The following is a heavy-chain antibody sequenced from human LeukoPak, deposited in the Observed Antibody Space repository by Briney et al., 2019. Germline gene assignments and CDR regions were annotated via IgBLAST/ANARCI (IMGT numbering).Heavy chain of an antibody. Sequence: SVKVSCKASGGTFSNSAISWVRQAPGQGLEWMGRIIPILGIANYAQKFQGRVTITADKSTNTAYMELSSLRSEDTAMYYCARVYCSRTSCYNWFDPWGQGTLVTVSS. J-gene: IGHJ5*02. CDR3: ARVYCSRTSCYNWFDP. D-gene: IGHD2-2*01. CDR1: GGTFSNSA. V-gene: IGHV1-69*04. CDR2: IIPILGIA.